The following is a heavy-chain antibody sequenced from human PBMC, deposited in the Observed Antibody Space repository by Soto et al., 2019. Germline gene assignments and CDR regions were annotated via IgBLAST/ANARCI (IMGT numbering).Heavy chain of an antibody. J-gene: IGHJ4*02. V-gene: IGHV1-18*01. CDR3: ARDQSTFDY. Sequence: XSVKVSCKASGYTFTSYGISWVRQAPGQGLEWMXWISDXNGNTNYAQKXXGRVTMTXXKSKSTAYMELRSMRSDDTAVYYCARDQSTFDYWGQGTLVTVSS. CDR2: ISDXNGNT. CDR1: GYTFTSYG.